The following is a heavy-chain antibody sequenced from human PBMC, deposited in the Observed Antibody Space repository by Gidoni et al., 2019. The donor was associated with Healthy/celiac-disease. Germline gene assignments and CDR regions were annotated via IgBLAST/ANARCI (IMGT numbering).Heavy chain of an antibody. Sequence: QVQLVQSGAEVKKPGSSVKVSCKASEGTFSSYAISWVRQAPGQGLECMGGIIPIFGTANYALKFQGRVTITADESTSTAYMELSSLRSEDTAVYYCAVYYDSSCYAYYYGMDVWGQGTTVTVSS. CDR3: AVYYDSSCYAYYYGMDV. CDR2: IIPIFGTA. D-gene: IGHD3-22*01. V-gene: IGHV1-69*01. CDR1: EGTFSSYA. J-gene: IGHJ6*02.